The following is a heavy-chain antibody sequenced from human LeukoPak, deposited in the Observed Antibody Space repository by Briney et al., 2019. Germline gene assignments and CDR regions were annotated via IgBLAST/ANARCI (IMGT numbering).Heavy chain of an antibody. CDR1: GGSISSYY. Sequence: PSQTLSLTCTVSGGSISSYYWSWLRQPPGKGLEWIGYIYYSGSTNYNHSLKSRGTISVDTSNNQFSLKLSSVTAADTAVYYCASSGSYYVGYYFDYWGQGTLVTVSS. V-gene: IGHV4-59*01. CDR3: ASSGSYYVGYYFDY. J-gene: IGHJ4*02. CDR2: IYYSGST. D-gene: IGHD3-10*01.